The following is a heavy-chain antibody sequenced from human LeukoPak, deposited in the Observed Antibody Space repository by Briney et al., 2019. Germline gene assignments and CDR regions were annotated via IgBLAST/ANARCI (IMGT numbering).Heavy chain of an antibody. D-gene: IGHD3-22*01. V-gene: IGHV3-23*01. CDR3: AKGSERGSRGYSTHFDY. Sequence: GGSLRLSCAASGFTFSSYAMSWVRQAPGKGLEGVSVISGSGSTTYYADSVKGRFTISRDNSKNTVYLQMNSLRAEDKAVYYCAKGSERGSRGYSTHFDYWGQGTLVTVSS. CDR2: ISGSGSTT. CDR1: GFTFSSYA. J-gene: IGHJ4*02.